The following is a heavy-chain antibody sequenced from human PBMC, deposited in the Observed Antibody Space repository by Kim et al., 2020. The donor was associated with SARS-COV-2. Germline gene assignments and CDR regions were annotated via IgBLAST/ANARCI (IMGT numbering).Heavy chain of an antibody. V-gene: IGHV3-20*04. CDR2: ISWSGGCT. D-gene: IGHD6-13*01. CDR3: ARGGAAASITLCYYYYSMDV. J-gene: IGHJ6*03. Sequence: GGSLRLSCAASGFTFGDYGMSWVRQAPGKGLEWVSGISWSGGCTGYADSVKGRFIISRDNAKNSLYLQMNSLRAEDTALYYCARGGAAASITLCYYYYSMDVWGKGTTVTVSS. CDR1: GFTFGDYG.